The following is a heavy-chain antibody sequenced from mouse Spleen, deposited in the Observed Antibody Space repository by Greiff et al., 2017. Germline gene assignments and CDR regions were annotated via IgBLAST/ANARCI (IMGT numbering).Heavy chain of an antibody. Sequence: EVKLQQSGPELVKPGASVKISCKASGYTFTDYYMNWVKQSHGKSLEWIGDINPNNGGTSYNQKFKGKATLTVDKSSSTAYMELRSLTSEDSAVYYCARVNYYAMDYWGQGTSVTVSS. V-gene: IGHV1-26*01. CDR2: INPNNGGT. CDR1: GYTFTDYY. CDR3: ARVNYYAMDY. J-gene: IGHJ4*01.